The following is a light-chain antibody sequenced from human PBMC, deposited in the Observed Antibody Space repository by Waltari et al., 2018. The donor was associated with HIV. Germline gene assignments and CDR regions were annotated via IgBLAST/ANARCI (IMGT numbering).Light chain of an antibody. CDR2: EVI. J-gene: IGLJ2*01. V-gene: IGLV2-23*02. Sequence: QSALTQPASVSGSLGQSITISCSGTSSDVGAYNLVSWYQKYPGKAPKLMIFEVIKRPSGVSDRCSGSRSGNTASLTISGLQTEDEGDYYCCSYSGTGVIFGGGTKVTVL. CDR3: CSYSGTGVI. CDR1: SSDVGAYNL.